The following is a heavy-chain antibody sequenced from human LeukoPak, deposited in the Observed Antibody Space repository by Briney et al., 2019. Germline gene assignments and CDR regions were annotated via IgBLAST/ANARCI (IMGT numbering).Heavy chain of an antibody. CDR3: ATLLLEGATRRAGGY. CDR2: IHHSGAT. J-gene: IGHJ4*02. Sequence: PSETLSLTCAVSDYSISSGYYWGGIRQPPGKGLEWIGSIHHSGATYYNPSLNSRVIISVDTSKNQFSLKMNSVTAADTAVYYCATLLLEGATRRAGGYWGQGILVTVSS. D-gene: IGHD1-26*01. CDR1: DYSISSGYY. V-gene: IGHV4-38-2*01.